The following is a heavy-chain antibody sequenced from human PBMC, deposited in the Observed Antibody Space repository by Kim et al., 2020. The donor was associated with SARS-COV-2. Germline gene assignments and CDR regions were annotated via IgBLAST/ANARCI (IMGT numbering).Heavy chain of an antibody. CDR1: GFTISRNY. Sequence: GGFLRLSCAASGFTISRNYMNWVRQAPGEGLEWVSVIYSGGSTLYADSVKGRFTVSRDISKSTVYLQMNSLRADDTAVYYCARSGAYSYYGMDVWGQGTTVTVSS. V-gene: IGHV3-53*01. J-gene: IGHJ6*02. D-gene: IGHD4-4*01. CDR2: IYSGGST. CDR3: ARSGAYSYYGMDV.